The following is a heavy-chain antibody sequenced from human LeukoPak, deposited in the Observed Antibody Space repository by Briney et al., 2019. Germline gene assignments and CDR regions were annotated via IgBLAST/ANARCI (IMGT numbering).Heavy chain of an antibody. Sequence: PSETPSHTCTVSGGSISSYYWSWSRQPAGMGLEWIGRIYTSGSTNYNPSLKSRVTMSVDTSKNQFSLKLSSVTAADTAVYYCARGDLAYCGGDCPDDAFDIWGQGTMVTVSS. CDR2: IYTSGST. CDR3: ARGDLAYCGGDCPDDAFDI. V-gene: IGHV4-4*07. D-gene: IGHD2-21*02. J-gene: IGHJ3*02. CDR1: GGSISSYY.